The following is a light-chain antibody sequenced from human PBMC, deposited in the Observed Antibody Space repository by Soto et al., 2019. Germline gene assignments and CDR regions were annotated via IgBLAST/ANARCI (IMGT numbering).Light chain of an antibody. CDR1: SSDVGAYNY. CDR3: SSYTSSSTYV. Sequence: QSALTQPASVSGSPGQSIAISCTGSSSDVGAYNYVSWYQQHPGKAPKLMIYDVSDRPSGVSNRFSGSKSGNTASLTISGHQAEDEADYYCSSYTSSSTYVFGTGTKLTVL. V-gene: IGLV2-14*01. J-gene: IGLJ1*01. CDR2: DVS.